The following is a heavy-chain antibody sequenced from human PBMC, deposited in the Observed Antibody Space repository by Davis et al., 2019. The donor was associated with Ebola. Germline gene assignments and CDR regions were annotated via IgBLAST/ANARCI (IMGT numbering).Heavy chain of an antibody. CDR2: ISAYNGNT. Sequence: ASVKVSCKASGYTFTSYGISWVRQAPGQGLEWMGWISAYNGNTNYAQKLQGRVTMTRNTSISTAYMELSSLRSEDTAVYYCARGNLIQRHDAFDVWGQGTMVTVSS. CDR1: GYTFTSYG. J-gene: IGHJ3*01. CDR3: ARGNLIQRHDAFDV. V-gene: IGHV1-18*01. D-gene: IGHD2-2*01.